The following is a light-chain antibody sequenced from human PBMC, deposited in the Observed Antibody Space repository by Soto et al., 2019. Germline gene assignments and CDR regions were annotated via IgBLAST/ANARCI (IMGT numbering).Light chain of an antibody. CDR1: QYMSNY. V-gene: IGKV1-33*01. CDR3: QQFDSFFGA. J-gene: IGKJ4*01. Sequence: DIQMTQSPSSLSASVGDRVTITCRASQYMSNYVNWYQQKPGKAPKLLIYDASNLETVVPSRFSGSGFGTDFTFTIASLQPEDIATYYCQQFDSFFGAFGGGTKVEIK. CDR2: DAS.